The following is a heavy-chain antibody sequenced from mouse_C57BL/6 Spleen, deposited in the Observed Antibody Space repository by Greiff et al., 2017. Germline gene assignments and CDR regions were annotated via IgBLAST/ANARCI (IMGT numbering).Heavy chain of an antibody. CDR2: TWWGDDN. CDR3: CRRKYRLVLDY. D-gene: IGHD5-1*01. Sequence: ESGPGILQPSQTLSLTCSFSGFSLSTFGMGVGWIRPPSGKGLEWLAHTWWGDDNYYNPSLKSRLTISKATSKNQIFLKLANVDTADTAPDYYCRRKYRLVLDYWGQGTTLTVSS. J-gene: IGHJ2*01. V-gene: IGHV8-8*01. CDR1: GFSLSTFGMG.